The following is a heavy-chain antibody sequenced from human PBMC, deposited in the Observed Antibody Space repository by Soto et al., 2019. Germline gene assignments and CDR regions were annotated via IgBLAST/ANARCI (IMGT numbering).Heavy chain of an antibody. J-gene: IGHJ6*02. D-gene: IGHD1-1*01. V-gene: IGHV4-39*02. CDR3: AGALENPYFYYGLNV. Sequence: SETLSLTCTVSGGSISSSSYYWGWIRQPPGKGLEWIGSIYYSGSTYYNPSLKSRVTISVDTSKNTLYLQMNSLRVEDTATYYCAGALENPYFYYGLNVWGQGTTVTVSS. CDR2: IYYSGST. CDR1: GGSISSSSYY.